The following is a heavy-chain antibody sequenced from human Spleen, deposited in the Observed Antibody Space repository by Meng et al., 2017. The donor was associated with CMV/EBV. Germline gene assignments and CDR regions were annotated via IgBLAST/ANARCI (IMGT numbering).Heavy chain of an antibody. CDR1: GFTFRNYD. CDR2: ISWNSGSI. CDR3: AKDMGIQPMWGMDV. V-gene: IGHV3-9*01. Sequence: SLKISCAASGFTFRNYDVHWVRQAPGKGLEWVSGISWNSGSIGYADSVKGRFTISRDNAKNSLYLQMNSLRAEDTALYYCAKDMGIQPMWGMDVWGQGTTVTVSS. J-gene: IGHJ6*02. D-gene: IGHD5-18*01.